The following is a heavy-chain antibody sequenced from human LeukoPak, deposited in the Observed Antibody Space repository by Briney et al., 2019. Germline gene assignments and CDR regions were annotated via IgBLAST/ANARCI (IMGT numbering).Heavy chain of an antibody. CDR1: GFTFGSYS. CDR3: ARASGSYHRIDY. V-gene: IGHV3-21*01. J-gene: IGHJ4*02. D-gene: IGHD1-26*01. CDR2: ISSSSSYI. Sequence: GGSLRLSCAASGFTFGSYSMDWVRQAPGKGLEWVSSISSSSSYIYYADSVKGRFTISRDNAKNSLYLQMSSLRAEDTAVYYCARASGSYHRIDYWGQGTLVTVSS.